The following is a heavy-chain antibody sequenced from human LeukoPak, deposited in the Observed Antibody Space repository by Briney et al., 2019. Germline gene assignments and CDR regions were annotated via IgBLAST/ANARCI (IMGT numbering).Heavy chain of an antibody. CDR2: INHSGST. Sequence: PSETLSLPCAVYGGSFSGYYWSWIRQPPGKGLEWIGEINHSGSTNYNPSLKSRVTISVDTSKNQFSLKLSSVTAADTAVYYCARGLTVAEKYNWFDPWGQGTLVTVSS. V-gene: IGHV4-34*01. D-gene: IGHD4-11*01. CDR3: ARGLTVAEKYNWFDP. J-gene: IGHJ5*02. CDR1: GGSFSGYY.